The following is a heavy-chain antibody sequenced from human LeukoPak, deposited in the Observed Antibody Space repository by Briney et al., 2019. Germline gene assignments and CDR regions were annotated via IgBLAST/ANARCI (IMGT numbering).Heavy chain of an antibody. CDR2: INHSGST. V-gene: IGHV4-34*01. CDR3: ARRWEALYYYYGMDV. J-gene: IGHJ6*02. CDR1: GGSFSGYY. D-gene: IGHD1-26*01. Sequence: SETLSLTCAVYGGSFSGYYWSWIRQPPGKGLEWIGEINHSGSTNYNPSLKSRVTISVDTSKNQFSLKLSSVTAADTAVYYCARRWEALYYYYGMDVWGQGTTVTVSS.